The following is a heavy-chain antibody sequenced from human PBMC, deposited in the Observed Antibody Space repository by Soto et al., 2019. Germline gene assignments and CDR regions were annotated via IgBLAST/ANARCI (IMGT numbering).Heavy chain of an antibody. Sequence: QITLKESGPTLVKPTQTLTLTCTFSGFSLSTSGVGVGWLRQPPGKAMEWLALIYWDDDKRYSPSLKSRLTITKDNSKNQVVLTMTNMDPVDTATYYGAHSPNYYDYSDAFDILGQGTMVTVSS. CDR3: AHSPNYYDYSDAFDI. V-gene: IGHV2-5*02. J-gene: IGHJ3*02. CDR2: IYWDDDK. D-gene: IGHD3-22*01. CDR1: GFSLSTSGVG.